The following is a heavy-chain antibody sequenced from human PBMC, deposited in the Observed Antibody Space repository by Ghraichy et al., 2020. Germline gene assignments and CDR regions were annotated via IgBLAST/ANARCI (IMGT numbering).Heavy chain of an antibody. CDR2: VYYTGTT. CDR1: GDSITNSNYY. Sequence: SETLSLTCSVSGDSITNSNYYWGWIRQPPGKGLEWIGIVYYTGTTYFSPSLESRVAMSIDTSKNQFSLELRSVTAADTAVYYCAGHILLWLGEESSFDYWGQGSLVTVSS. D-gene: IGHD3-16*02. CDR3: AGHILLWLGEESSFDY. V-gene: IGHV4-39*01. J-gene: IGHJ4*02.